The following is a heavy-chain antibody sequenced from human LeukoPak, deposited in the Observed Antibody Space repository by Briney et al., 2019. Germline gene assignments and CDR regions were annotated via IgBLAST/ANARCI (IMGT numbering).Heavy chain of an antibody. CDR1: GFTFSTYA. J-gene: IGHJ4*02. CDR2: IWYNGKNN. V-gene: IGHV3-33*08. Sequence: GGSLRLSCAASGFTFSTYAMHWVRQAPGKGLEWVAMIWYNGKNNHYADSVKGRFTISRDNSKNTLDLQMNSLRADDTAVYYCVRDPSNSGWAFDYWGQGTLVTVSS. CDR3: VRDPSNSGWAFDY. D-gene: IGHD6-19*01.